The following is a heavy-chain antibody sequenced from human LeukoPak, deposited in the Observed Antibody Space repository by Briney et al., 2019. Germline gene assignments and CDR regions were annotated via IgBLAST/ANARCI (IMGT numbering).Heavy chain of an antibody. CDR3: ARRSIDTYYYDSSGYAIPFFADY. V-gene: IGHV4-39*01. CDR2: IYYSGST. Sequence: PSETLSLTCTVSGGSISSSSCYWGWICQPPGKGLEWIGSIYYSGSTYYNPSLKSRVTISVDTSKNQFSLKLGSVTAADTAVYYCARRSIDTYYYDSSGYAIPFFADYWGQGTLVTVSS. D-gene: IGHD3-22*01. CDR1: GGSISSSSCY. J-gene: IGHJ4*02.